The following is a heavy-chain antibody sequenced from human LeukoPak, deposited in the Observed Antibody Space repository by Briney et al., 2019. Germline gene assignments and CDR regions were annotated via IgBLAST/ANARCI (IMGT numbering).Heavy chain of an antibody. CDR3: ANLPYDSSGYWAYFDN. J-gene: IGHJ4*02. CDR2: IGGSGGNT. Sequence: GGSLRLSCAASGFTFSDYYMSWIRQAPGKGLEWVSGIGGSGGNTYYADSVKGRFTISGDSSKNVLYLQMNSLRAEDTAVYYCANLPYDSSGYWAYFDNWGQGTLVTVSS. D-gene: IGHD3-22*01. CDR1: GFTFSDYY. V-gene: IGHV3-23*01.